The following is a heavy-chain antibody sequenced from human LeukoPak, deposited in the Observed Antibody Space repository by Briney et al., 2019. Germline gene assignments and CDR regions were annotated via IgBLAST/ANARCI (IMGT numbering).Heavy chain of an antibody. CDR3: ARGLYYYDRSGYYYSYFDY. D-gene: IGHD3-22*01. CDR2: MNPNSGNT. Sequence: ASVKVSCKASGYTFTSYDINWVRQATGQGLEWMGWMNPNSGNTGYAQKFQGRVTMTRNTSISTAYMELSSLRSEDTAVYYCARGLYYYDRSGYYYSYFDYWGQGTLVTVSS. CDR1: GYTFTSYD. J-gene: IGHJ4*02. V-gene: IGHV1-8*01.